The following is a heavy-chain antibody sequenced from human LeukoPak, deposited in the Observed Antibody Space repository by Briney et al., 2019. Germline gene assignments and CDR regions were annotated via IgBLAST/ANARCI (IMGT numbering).Heavy chain of an antibody. D-gene: IGHD3-22*01. Sequence: ASVRVSCKVSGYTFTGYTIHWVRQAPGQGLEWMGWINSNSGGTNYAQKFQGRVTMTRDTSIRTANMELSRLRADDTAVYYCANWVWDSSGYHDYWGQGTLVTVSS. V-gene: IGHV1-2*02. CDR2: INSNSGGT. J-gene: IGHJ4*02. CDR3: ANWVWDSSGYHDY. CDR1: GYTFTGYT.